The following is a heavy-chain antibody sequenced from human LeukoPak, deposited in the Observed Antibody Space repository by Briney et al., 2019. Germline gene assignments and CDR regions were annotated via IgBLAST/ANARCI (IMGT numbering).Heavy chain of an antibody. D-gene: IGHD3-10*01. CDR1: GGSISSSSYY. V-gene: IGHV4-39*01. CDR2: IYYSGST. Sequence: SETLPLTCTVSGGSISSSSYYWGWIRQPPGKGLEWIGSIYYSGSTYYNPSLKSRVTISVDTSKNQFSLKLSSVTAADTAVYYCARQERKILWFGELLPHFDYWGQGTLVTVSS. CDR3: ARQERKILWFGELLPHFDY. J-gene: IGHJ4*02.